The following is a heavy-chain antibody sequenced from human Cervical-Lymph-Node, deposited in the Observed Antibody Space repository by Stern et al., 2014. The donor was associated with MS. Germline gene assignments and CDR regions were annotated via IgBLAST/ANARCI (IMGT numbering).Heavy chain of an antibody. J-gene: IGHJ5*02. Sequence: QVQLQQSGPGLVKPSQTLSLTCTVSGGSISSGGYYWSWIRQHPGKGLERIGYIYYSGSTYYNPSLKSLVTISVDTSKNQFSLKLSSVTAADTAVYYCARVTVTTYGQFDPWGQGTLVTVSS. CDR1: GGSISSGGYY. D-gene: IGHD4-17*01. CDR3: ARVTVTTYGQFDP. CDR2: IYYSGST. V-gene: IGHV4-31*01.